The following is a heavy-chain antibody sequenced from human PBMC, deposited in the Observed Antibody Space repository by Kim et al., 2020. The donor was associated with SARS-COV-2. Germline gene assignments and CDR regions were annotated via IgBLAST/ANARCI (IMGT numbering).Heavy chain of an antibody. CDR1: GFTFSNYW. CDR3: ARGGQMTTINSLDY. V-gene: IGHV3-74*01. J-gene: IGHJ4*02. Sequence: GGSLRLSCAASGFTFSNYWMHWVRQAPGKGLVWVSRIKSYGTDPSYADSVKGRFTISRDNAKNTLNLQMYSLRVEDTAVYYCARGGQMTTINSLDYWGQGILVTVSS. D-gene: IGHD4-4*01. CDR2: IKSYGTDP.